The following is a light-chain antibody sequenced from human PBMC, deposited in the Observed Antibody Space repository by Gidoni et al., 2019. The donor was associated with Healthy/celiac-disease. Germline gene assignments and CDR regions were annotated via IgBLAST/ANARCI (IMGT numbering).Light chain of an antibody. CDR1: SLRSYY. CDR2: GKN. V-gene: IGLV3-19*01. Sequence: SSELTQDPAVSVALGQTVRITSQGDSLRSYYASWYKQKPGQAPVLVIYGKNNRPSGIPDRFSGSSSGNTASLTITGAQAEDEADYYCTSRDSCGNPVVFGGGTKLTVL. J-gene: IGLJ2*01. CDR3: TSRDSCGNPVV.